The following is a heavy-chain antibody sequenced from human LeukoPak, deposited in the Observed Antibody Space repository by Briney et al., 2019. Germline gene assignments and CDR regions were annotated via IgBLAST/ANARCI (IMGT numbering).Heavy chain of an antibody. CDR1: GYTFTGYY. J-gene: IGHJ4*02. D-gene: IGHD6-13*01. V-gene: IGHV1-2*02. Sequence: GASVKVSCKASGYTFTGYYMHWVRQAPGQGLEWMGWINPNSGGTNYAQKFQGRVTMTRDTSISTAYMELSRLRSDDTAVYYCARMIVEAAAGTYPLGYWGQGTLVTVSS. CDR3: ARMIVEAAAGTYPLGY. CDR2: INPNSGGT.